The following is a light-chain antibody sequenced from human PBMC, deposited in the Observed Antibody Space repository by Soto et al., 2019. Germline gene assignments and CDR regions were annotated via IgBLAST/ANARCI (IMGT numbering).Light chain of an antibody. J-gene: IGLJ3*02. Sequence: QSALTQPASVSGSPGQSITISCTGTSSDVGGYNYVSWYQQHPGKAPKLMIYEVSNRPSGISNRFSGSKSGNTASLTISGLQAEDEADYYCISYTSSDTWMFGGGTKLTVL. CDR2: EVS. V-gene: IGLV2-14*01. CDR1: SSDVGGYNY. CDR3: ISYTSSDTWM.